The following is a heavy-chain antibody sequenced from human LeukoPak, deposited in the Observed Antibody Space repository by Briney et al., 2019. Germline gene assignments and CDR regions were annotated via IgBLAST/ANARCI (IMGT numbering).Heavy chain of an antibody. Sequence: SETLSLTCTVSGGSISSSSYYWSWIRQPAGKGLEWIGRIYTSGSTNYNPSLKSRVTISVDTSKNQFSLKLSSVTAADTAVYYCARDTSRGTMVRVFDYWGQGTLVTVSS. CDR3: ARDTSRGTMVRVFDY. CDR2: IYTSGST. V-gene: IGHV4-61*02. D-gene: IGHD3-10*01. CDR1: GGSISSSSYY. J-gene: IGHJ4*02.